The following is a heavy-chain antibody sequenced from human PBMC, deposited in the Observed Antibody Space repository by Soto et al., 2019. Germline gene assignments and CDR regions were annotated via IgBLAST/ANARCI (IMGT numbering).Heavy chain of an antibody. CDR2: IYHSGST. J-gene: IGHJ5*02. CDR3: ARNVAEIAAAGLNWFDP. CDR1: GGSISSGGYS. D-gene: IGHD6-13*01. Sequence: PSETLSLTCAVSGGSISSGGYSWSWIRQPPGKGLEWTGYIYHSGSTYYNPSLKSRVTISVDRSKNQFSLKLSSVTAADTAVYYCARNVAEIAAAGLNWFDPWGQGTLVTVSS. V-gene: IGHV4-30-2*01.